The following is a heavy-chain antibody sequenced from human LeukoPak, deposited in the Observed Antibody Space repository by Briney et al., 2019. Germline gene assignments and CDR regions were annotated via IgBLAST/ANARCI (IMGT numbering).Heavy chain of an antibody. CDR2: INPNTGDT. CDR1: GYSITDYY. CDR3: ARTVVVVPAAIPFDY. D-gene: IGHD2-2*02. V-gene: IGHV1-2*06. Sequence: ASVKVSCKASGYSITDYYIHWVRQAPGQGLEWMGRINPNTGDTNYAEKFQGRVTITADESTSTAYMELSSLRSEDTAVYYCARTVVVVPAAIPFDYWGQGTLVTVSS. J-gene: IGHJ4*02.